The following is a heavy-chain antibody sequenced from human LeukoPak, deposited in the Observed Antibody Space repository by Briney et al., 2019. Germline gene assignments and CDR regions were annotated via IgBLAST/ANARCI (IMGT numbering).Heavy chain of an antibody. J-gene: IGHJ6*03. D-gene: IGHD6-6*01. Sequence: GGSLRLSCAASGFTFSSYSMNCVRQAPGRGLEWASSISSSSSYIYYADSVKGRFTSSRDNAKNSLYLQMNSLRAEDTAVYYCARDPSSSSVYYMDVWGKGTTVTVSS. CDR2: ISSSSSYI. CDR1: GFTFSSYS. V-gene: IGHV3-21*01. CDR3: ARDPSSSSVYYMDV.